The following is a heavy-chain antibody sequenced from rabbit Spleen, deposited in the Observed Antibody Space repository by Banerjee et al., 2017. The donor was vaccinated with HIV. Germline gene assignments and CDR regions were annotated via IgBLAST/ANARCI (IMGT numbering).Heavy chain of an antibody. V-gene: IGHV1S45*01. Sequence: QQQLAESGGGLVKPGGTLTLTCKASGIDFNSDGYLCWVRQAPGKGLEWIACIGTIIGSTFYASWAKGRFAISKTSSTTVTLQMTSLTAADTASYFCAIQYGYGGSVTGDLWGPGTLVTVS. J-gene: IGHJ6*01. CDR1: GIDFNSDGY. D-gene: IGHD4-2*01. CDR3: AIQYGYGGSVTGDL. CDR2: IGTIIGST.